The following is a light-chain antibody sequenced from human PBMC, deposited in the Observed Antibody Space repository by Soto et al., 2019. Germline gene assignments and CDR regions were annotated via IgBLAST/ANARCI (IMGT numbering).Light chain of an antibody. Sequence: QSALTQPPSASGSPGQSVTIFCTGTSSDIGSCKYVSWYQQHPGKAPKLIIYEVIKRPSGVPDRFSGSKSGNTASLTISGLQAEDEADYYCSSYRSRSTLLYVFGTGTKLTVL. V-gene: IGLV2-8*01. CDR1: SSDIGSCKY. CDR2: EVI. J-gene: IGLJ1*01. CDR3: SSYRSRSTLLYV.